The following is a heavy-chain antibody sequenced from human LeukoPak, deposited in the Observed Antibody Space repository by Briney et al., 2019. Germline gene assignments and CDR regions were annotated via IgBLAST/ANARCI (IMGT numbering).Heavy chain of an antibody. V-gene: IGHV4-39*01. J-gene: IGHJ4*02. CDR1: GGSISSSSYY. CDR3: ARHPIASVGATTDY. Sequence: SETLSLTCTVSGGSISSSSYYWGWIRQPPGKGLEWIGSIYYSGSTYYNPSLKSRVTISVDTSKNQFSLKLSSVTAADTAVYYCARHPIASVGATTDYWGQGTLVTVSS. CDR2: IYYSGST. D-gene: IGHD1-26*01.